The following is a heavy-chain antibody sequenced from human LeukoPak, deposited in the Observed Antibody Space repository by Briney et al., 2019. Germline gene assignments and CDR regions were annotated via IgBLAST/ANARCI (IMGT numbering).Heavy chain of an antibody. CDR2: INPNSGGT. CDR1: GYTFTGCY. D-gene: IGHD3-3*01. Sequence: GASVKVSCKASGYTFTGCYMHWVRQAPGQGLEWMGWINPNSGGTNYAQKFQGRVTMTRDTSISTAYMELSRLRSDDTAVYYCARSPGADDFWSGYYTPYQIDYWGQGTLVTVSS. V-gene: IGHV1-2*02. J-gene: IGHJ4*02. CDR3: ARSPGADDFWSGYYTPYQIDY.